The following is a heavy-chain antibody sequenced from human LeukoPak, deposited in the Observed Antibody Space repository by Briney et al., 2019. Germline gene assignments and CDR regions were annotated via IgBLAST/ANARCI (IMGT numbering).Heavy chain of an antibody. V-gene: IGHV3-23*01. J-gene: IGHJ4*02. Sequence: GGSLRLSCAGSGFAFGTYAMRWVRQAPGKGLEWVSAISGSGDSTYYADSVKGRFTISRDNSKNTLYLHMNSLRAEDTAVYYCAKDGYTSSLIHPGATEFDFWGQGTLVTVSS. CDR3: AKDGYTSSLIHPGATEFDF. CDR1: GFAFGTYA. D-gene: IGHD6-6*01. CDR2: ISGSGDST.